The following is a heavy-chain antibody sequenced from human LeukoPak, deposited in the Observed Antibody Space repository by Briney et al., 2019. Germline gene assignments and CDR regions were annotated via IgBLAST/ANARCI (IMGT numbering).Heavy chain of an antibody. Sequence: SETLSLTCAVSGGSISSYSWSWIRQPAGKGLEWIGRIYTSGSTNYNPSLKSRVTMSLDTSKNQLSLKLTSVTAADTAVYYCARDLQGVYSYYFDYWGQGTLVTVSS. CDR3: ARDLQGVYSYYFDY. J-gene: IGHJ4*02. CDR1: GGSISSYS. D-gene: IGHD2-8*01. V-gene: IGHV4-4*07. CDR2: IYTSGST.